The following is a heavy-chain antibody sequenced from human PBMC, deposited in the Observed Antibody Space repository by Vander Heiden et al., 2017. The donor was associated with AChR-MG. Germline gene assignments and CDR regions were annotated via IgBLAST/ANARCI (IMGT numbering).Heavy chain of an antibody. J-gene: IGHJ5*02. D-gene: IGHD3-16*01. CDR1: GGSISSSSYY. Sequence: QLQLQESGPGLVKPSETLSLTCTVPGGSISSSSYYWGWIRQPPGKGLEWIGSIYYSGSTYYNPSLKSRVTISVDTSKNQFSLKLSSVTAADTAVYYCARTDRYDYVWGSAFDPWGQGTLVTVSS. V-gene: IGHV4-39*01. CDR2: IYYSGST. CDR3: ARTDRYDYVWGSAFDP.